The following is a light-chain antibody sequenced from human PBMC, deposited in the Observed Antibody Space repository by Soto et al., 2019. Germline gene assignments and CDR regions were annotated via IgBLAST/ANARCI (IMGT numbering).Light chain of an antibody. V-gene: IGKV1-33*01. CDR3: QQYENRPT. CDR2: DAS. CDR1: QNINNY. J-gene: IGKJ5*01. Sequence: IPMTPSPASLSTSVGDIVTITCQASQNINNYLNWYQQKPGRAPKLLIYDASNLEAGVPSRFSGSGSGTDFTFTISRLQPEDLATYYCQQYENRPTFGQGTRLEIK.